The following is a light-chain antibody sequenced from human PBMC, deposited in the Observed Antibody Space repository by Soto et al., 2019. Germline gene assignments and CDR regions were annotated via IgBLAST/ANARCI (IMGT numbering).Light chain of an antibody. J-gene: IGLJ1*01. CDR1: SSDISAYNY. Sequence: QSVLTQPRSVSGSPGQSVTISCTGTSSDISAYNYVSWYQKHPGKAPKLIIYDVSKRPSGVPDRFSGSKSGNTASLTISGLQAEDEADCYCCSSAGIFYVFGTGTKVTVL. CDR2: DVS. V-gene: IGLV2-11*01. CDR3: CSSAGIFYV.